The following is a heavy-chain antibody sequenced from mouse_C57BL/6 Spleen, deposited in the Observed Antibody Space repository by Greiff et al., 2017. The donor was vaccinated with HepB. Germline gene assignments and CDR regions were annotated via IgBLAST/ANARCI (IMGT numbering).Heavy chain of an antibody. D-gene: IGHD1-2*01. CDR1: GFTFSDYG. CDR3: AITTGAWFAY. CDR2: ISSGSSTI. V-gene: IGHV5-17*01. J-gene: IGHJ3*01. Sequence: VQLKESGGGLVKPGGSLKLSCAASGFTFSDYGMHWVRQAPEKGLEWVAYISSGSSTIYYEDTVKGRFTISRDNAKNTLFLQMTSLGSEDTAMYYCAITTGAWFAYWGQGTLVTVSA.